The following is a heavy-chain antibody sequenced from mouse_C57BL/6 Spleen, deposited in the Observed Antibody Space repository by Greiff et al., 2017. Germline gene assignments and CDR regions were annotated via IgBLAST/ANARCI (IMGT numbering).Heavy chain of an antibody. D-gene: IGHD2-2*01. CDR2: INYDGSST. CDR1: GFTFSDYY. J-gene: IGHJ2*01. CDR3: ARAGGYQYYFDY. V-gene: IGHV5-16*01. Sequence: EVQLVESEGGLVQPGSSMKLSCTASGFTFSDYYMAWVRQVPEKGLEWVANINYDGSSTYYLDSLKSRFIISRDNAKNILYLQMSSLKSEDTATYYCARAGGYQYYFDYWGQGTTLTVSS.